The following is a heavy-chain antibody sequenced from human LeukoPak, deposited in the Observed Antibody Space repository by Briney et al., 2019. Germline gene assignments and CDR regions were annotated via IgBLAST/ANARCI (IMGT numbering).Heavy chain of an antibody. Sequence: GGSLRLSCAASGFNFSNYGMHWVRQVPGKGLEWVAVISYDGSNKYYADSVKGRFTISRDNSKNTLYLQMNSLRAEDTAVYYCARDRTTALDYWGQGTLVTVSS. CDR2: ISYDGSNK. D-gene: IGHD1-7*01. CDR1: GFNFSNYG. CDR3: ARDRTTALDY. J-gene: IGHJ4*02. V-gene: IGHV3-30*19.